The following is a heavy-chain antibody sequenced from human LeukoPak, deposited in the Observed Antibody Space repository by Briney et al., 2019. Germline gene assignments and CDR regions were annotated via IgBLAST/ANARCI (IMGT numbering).Heavy chain of an antibody. J-gene: IGHJ4*02. Sequence: PSETLSLTCTVSGGPISSYYWSWIRQPPGKGLEWIGYIYYSGSTNYNQSLKSRVTISVDTSKNQLSLKLSSVTAADTAVYYCARTLVVQAATRLFDYWGKGTLVTVSS. V-gene: IGHV4-59*01. CDR1: GGPISSYY. D-gene: IGHD2-2*01. CDR3: ARTLVVQAATRLFDY. CDR2: IYYSGST.